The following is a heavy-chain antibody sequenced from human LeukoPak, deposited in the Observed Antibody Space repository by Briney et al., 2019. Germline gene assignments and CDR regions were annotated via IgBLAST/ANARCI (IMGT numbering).Heavy chain of an antibody. J-gene: IGHJ4*02. Sequence: ASVKVSCKASGYTFTGYYMHWVRQAPGQGLEWMGWINPNSGGTNYAQKFQGRVTMTRDTSISTAYMELSRLRSDDTAVYYCARDFYVWGSYRLPGNYWGQGTLVTVSS. V-gene: IGHV1-2*02. D-gene: IGHD3-16*02. CDR3: ARDFYVWGSYRLPGNY. CDR2: INPNSGGT. CDR1: GYTFTGYY.